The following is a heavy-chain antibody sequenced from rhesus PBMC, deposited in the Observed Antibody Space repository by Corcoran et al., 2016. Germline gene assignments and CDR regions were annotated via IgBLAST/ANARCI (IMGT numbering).Heavy chain of an antibody. CDR2: IDPSDSDT. CDR3: AKGSSLDV. V-gene: IGHV5-2*01. Sequence: EVQLVQSGAEVKRPGESLKISCKTSGYSFTSYWISWVREMPGKGREWMGAIDPSDSDTRYSPSFQGQVTISADKSISTAYLQWSSLKASDSATYYCAKGSSLDVWGRGVLVTVSS. J-gene: IGHJ5-2*02. CDR1: GYSFTSYW.